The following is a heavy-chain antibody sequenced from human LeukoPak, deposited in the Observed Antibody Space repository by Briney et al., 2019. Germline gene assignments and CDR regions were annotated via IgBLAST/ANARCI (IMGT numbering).Heavy chain of an antibody. CDR1: GGTFISYA. V-gene: IGHV1-69*05. CDR2: IIPIFGTA. J-gene: IGHJ3*02. Sequence: SVKVSCKASGGTFISYAISWVRQAPGQGLEWMGGIIPIFGTANYAQKFQGRVTITTDESTSTAYMELSSLRSEDTAVYYCARHYLPHDANAFDIWGQGTMVTVSS. D-gene: IGHD2-21*01. CDR3: ARHYLPHDANAFDI.